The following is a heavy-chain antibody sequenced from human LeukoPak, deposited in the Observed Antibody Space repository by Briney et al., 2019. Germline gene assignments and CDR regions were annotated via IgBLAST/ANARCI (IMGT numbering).Heavy chain of an antibody. V-gene: IGHV1-69*05. D-gene: IGHD1-26*01. CDR2: IIPIFGTA. J-gene: IGHJ4*02. CDR3: ARIKIVGATHYFDY. Sequence: GASVKVSCKASGGTFSSYAISWVRQAPGQGLEWMGGIIPIFGTANYAQKFQGRVTITTDESTSTAYMELSSLRSEDTAVYYCARIKIVGATHYFDYWGQGTLATVSS. CDR1: GGTFSSYA.